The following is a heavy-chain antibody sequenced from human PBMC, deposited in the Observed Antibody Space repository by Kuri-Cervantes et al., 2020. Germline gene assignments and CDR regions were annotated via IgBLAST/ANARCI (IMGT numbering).Heavy chain of an antibody. CDR3: AKETTPGIAAAGTRGGFDY. CDR2: ISYDGSNK. Sequence: GGSLRLSFAASGFTFSRYAMHWVRQAPGKGLEWVAAISYDGSNKYYADSVKGRFTISRDNSKNTLYLQMNSLRAEDTALYYCAKETTPGIAAAGTRGGFDYWGQGTLVTVSS. CDR1: GFTFSRYA. J-gene: IGHJ4*02. V-gene: IGHV3-30-3*01. D-gene: IGHD6-13*01.